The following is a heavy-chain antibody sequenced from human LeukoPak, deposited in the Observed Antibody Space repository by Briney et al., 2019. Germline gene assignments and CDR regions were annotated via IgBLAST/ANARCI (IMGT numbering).Heavy chain of an antibody. J-gene: IGHJ4*02. CDR2: IIPIFGTA. CDR3: ARVGGYRSPVTN. Sequence: ASVKVSCKASGGTFSSYAISWVRQAPGQGLEWMGGIIPIFGTANYAQKFQGRVTITADKSTSTAYMELSSLRSEDTAVYYCARVGGYRSPVTNWGQGTPVTVSS. CDR1: GGTFSSYA. V-gene: IGHV1-69*06. D-gene: IGHD4-17*01.